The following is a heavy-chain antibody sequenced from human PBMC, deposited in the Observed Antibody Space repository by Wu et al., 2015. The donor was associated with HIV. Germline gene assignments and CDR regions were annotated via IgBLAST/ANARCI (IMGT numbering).Heavy chain of an antibody. J-gene: IGHJ4*02. Sequence: QVQLVQSGAEVRKPGSSVKVSCKASGGTFSRSGFSWVRQAPGQGLEWMGWIDPNKGDKNYEQKFQGRVTLTTDTPTRTAAMELRGLRSDDTAVYYCASDLSGVKVKGIENWGQGTLVIVSS. CDR1: GGTFSRSG. CDR3: ASDLSGVKVKGIEN. D-gene: IGHD2-8*01. CDR2: IDPNKGDK. V-gene: IGHV1-2*02.